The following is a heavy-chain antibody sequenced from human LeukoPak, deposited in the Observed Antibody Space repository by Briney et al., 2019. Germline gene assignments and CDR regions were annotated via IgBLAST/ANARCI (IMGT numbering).Heavy chain of an antibody. CDR2: ISGSGGTT. CDR3: ARSHGSTWYPAF. J-gene: IGHJ4*02. D-gene: IGHD6-13*01. CDR1: GFTFSSYG. V-gene: IGHV3-23*01. Sequence: GGSLRLSCAASGFTFSSYGMNWVRQAPGKGLEWVSGISGSGGTTYYADSVKGRFTISRDNSKNSLSLQVSSLRAEDTAVYYCARSHGSTWYPAFWGQGTLVTVSS.